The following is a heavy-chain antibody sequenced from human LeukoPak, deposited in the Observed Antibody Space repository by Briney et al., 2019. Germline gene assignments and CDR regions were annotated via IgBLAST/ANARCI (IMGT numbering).Heavy chain of an antibody. CDR1: GYTFTCYH. Sequence: ASVKVSCKASGYTFTCYHMRWVRQAPGQGLEWMGLINLSGGSTTYAQRFQGRVTLTRDTSTSTVYMELSSLRSEDTAVYYCARDYVDDIPMIKDYWGQGTLVTVSS. D-gene: IGHD2-8*01. V-gene: IGHV1-46*01. CDR2: INLSGGST. J-gene: IGHJ4*02. CDR3: ARDYVDDIPMIKDY.